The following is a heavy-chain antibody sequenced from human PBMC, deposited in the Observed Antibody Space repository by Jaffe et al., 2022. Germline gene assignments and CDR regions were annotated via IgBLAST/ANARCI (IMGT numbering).Heavy chain of an antibody. J-gene: IGHJ3*02. CDR1: GYSISSGYY. D-gene: IGHD1-26*01. CDR2: IYHSGST. Sequence: QVQLQESGPGLVKPSETLSLTCAVSGYSISSGYYWGWIRQPPGKGLEWIGSIYHSGSTYYNPSLKSRVTISVDTSKNQFSLKLSSVTAADTAVYYCARRGGRLATLGAFDIWGQGTMVTVSS. CDR3: ARRGGRLATLGAFDI. V-gene: IGHV4-38-2*01.